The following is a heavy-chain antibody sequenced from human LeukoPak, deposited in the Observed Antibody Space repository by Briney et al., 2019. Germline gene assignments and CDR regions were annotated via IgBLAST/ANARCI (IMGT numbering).Heavy chain of an antibody. J-gene: IGHJ4*02. CDR2: ISGSGGTT. CDR1: GFSFISYG. CDR3: AKRSPYNSSSYFLDF. D-gene: IGHD6-6*01. V-gene: IGHV3-23*01. Sequence: GGSLRLSCAASGFSFISYGMSWVRQAPGKGLEWVSAISGSGGTTYYADSVRGRFIISRDNSKSTLYFQMNSLRGEDTAIYYCAKRSPYNSSSYFLDFWGQGTLVTVSS.